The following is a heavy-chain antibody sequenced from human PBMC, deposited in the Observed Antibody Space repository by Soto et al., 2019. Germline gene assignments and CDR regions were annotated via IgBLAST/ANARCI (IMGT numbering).Heavy chain of an antibody. CDR3: ARGRLATVPGYYYYYYMDV. D-gene: IGHD5-12*01. J-gene: IGHJ6*03. CDR2: INHSGST. CDR1: GGSFSGYY. V-gene: IGHV4-34*01. Sequence: PSETLSLTCAVYGGSFSGYYWSWIRQPPGKGLEWIGEINHSGSTNYNPSLKSRVTISVDTSKNQFSLKLSSVTAADTAVYYCARGRLATVPGYYYYYYMDVWGKGTTVTVSS.